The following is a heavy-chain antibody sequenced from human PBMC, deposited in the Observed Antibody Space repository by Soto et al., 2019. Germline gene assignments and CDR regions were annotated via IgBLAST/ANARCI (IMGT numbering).Heavy chain of an antibody. CDR1: GFSLSNARMG. V-gene: IGHV2-26*01. D-gene: IGHD3-9*01. CDR3: ARINRYFDWLLYDAFDI. CDR2: IFSNDEK. Sequence: QVTLKESGPVLVKPTETLTLTCTVSGFSLSNARMGVSWIRQPPGKALEWLAHIFSNDEKSYSTSLKSRLTISKDTSNRQVVITMTNMDPVDTATYYCARINRYFDWLLYDAFDIWGQGTMVTVSS. J-gene: IGHJ3*02.